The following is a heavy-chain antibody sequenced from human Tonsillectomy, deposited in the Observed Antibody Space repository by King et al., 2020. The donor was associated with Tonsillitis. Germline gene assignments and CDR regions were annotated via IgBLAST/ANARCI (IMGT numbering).Heavy chain of an antibody. V-gene: IGHV4-31*03. CDR2: IYDSKNP. D-gene: IGHD2-15*01. J-gene: IGHJ5*02. CDR1: GGSLSGGAHY. Sequence: VQLQESGPGLVEPSQTLSLTCTVSGGSLSGGAHYLRWVPPPPRKGLEWSGYIYDSKNPYYNPSRKSRLSISVDTSKNQFSLKLSSVTAADTAVYYCGRYEGGVFGPWGQGTLVTVSS. CDR3: GRYEGGVFGP.